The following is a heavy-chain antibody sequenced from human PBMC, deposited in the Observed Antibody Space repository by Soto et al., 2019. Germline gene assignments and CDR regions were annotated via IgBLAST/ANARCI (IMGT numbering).Heavy chain of an antibody. J-gene: IGHJ3*02. V-gene: IGHV1-18*01. CDR2: ISAYNGNT. D-gene: IGHD2-21*01. CDR3: ARGHEFGGNSDAYDI. Sequence: GASVKVSCKASGYTFTSYGISWVRQAPGQGLEWMGWISAYNGNTNYAQKFQGRVTITADTSTNTAYMELRSLLSEDTAVYYCARGHEFGGNSDAYDIWGQGTVVTVSS. CDR1: GYTFTSYG.